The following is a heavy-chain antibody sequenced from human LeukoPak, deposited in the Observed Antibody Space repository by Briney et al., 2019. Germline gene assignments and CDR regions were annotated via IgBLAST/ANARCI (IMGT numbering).Heavy chain of an antibody. CDR1: GFTFSSYS. Sequence: GGSLRLSCAASGFTFSSYSMNWVRQAPGKGLEWVSSISSSSSYIYYADSVKGRFTISRDNAKNSLYLQMSSLRAEDTAVYYCARDDYGDFVFDYWGQGTLVTVSS. J-gene: IGHJ4*02. CDR2: ISSSSSYI. CDR3: ARDDYGDFVFDY. V-gene: IGHV3-21*01. D-gene: IGHD4-17*01.